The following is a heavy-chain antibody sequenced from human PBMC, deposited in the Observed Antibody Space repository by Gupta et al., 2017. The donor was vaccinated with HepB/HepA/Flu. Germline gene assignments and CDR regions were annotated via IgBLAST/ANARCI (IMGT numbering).Heavy chain of an antibody. CDR3: ARADVITFGGIIPNWFDP. Sequence: EVQLVESGGGLVQPGGSLRLSCAASGFSFSSYEMNWVRQAPGKGLEWVAYISSSGSTIYYADSVKGRFTISRDNAKNSLYLQMNSLRAGDTALYYCARADVITFGGIIPNWFDPWGQGTLVTVSS. V-gene: IGHV3-48*03. CDR2: ISSSGSTI. CDR1: GFSFSSYE. J-gene: IGHJ5*02. D-gene: IGHD3-16*02.